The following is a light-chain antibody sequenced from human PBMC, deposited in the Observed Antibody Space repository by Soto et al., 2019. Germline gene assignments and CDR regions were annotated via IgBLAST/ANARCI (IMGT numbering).Light chain of an antibody. CDR2: DVT. CDR1: SSDVDGYDF. CDR3: SSYISSSTPYV. Sequence: QSVLTQHASVSGSPGQSITISCTGTSSDVDGYDFVSWYQQHPGKAPKLMIYDVTNRPSGVSDRFSGSKSGNTASLTISGLQAEDEADYYCSSYISSSTPYVFGTGTKVTVL. V-gene: IGLV2-14*01. J-gene: IGLJ1*01.